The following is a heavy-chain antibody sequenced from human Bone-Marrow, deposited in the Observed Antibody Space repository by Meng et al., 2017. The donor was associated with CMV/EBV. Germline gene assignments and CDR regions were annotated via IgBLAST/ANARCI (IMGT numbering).Heavy chain of an antibody. V-gene: IGHV3-21*01. CDR3: ARGRGYANNLDY. D-gene: IGHD6-25*01. CDR1: GFTFSSYS. CDR2: ISSSSSYI. Sequence: GGSLRLSCAASGFTFSSYSMNWVRQASGKGLEWVSSISSSSSYIYYADSVKGRFTSSRDNAKNSLYLQMNSLRAEDTAVYYCARGRGYANNLDYWGPGTLVTCSS. J-gene: IGHJ4*02.